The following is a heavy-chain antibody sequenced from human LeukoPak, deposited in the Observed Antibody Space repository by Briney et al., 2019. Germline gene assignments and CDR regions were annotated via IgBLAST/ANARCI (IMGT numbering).Heavy chain of an antibody. CDR1: GFTFGSYG. Sequence: GGSLRLSCAASGFTFGSYGMDWVRQAPGKGLEWVAVIWYDGSNKYYADSVKGRFTISRDNSKNTLYLQMSSLRAEDTAVYYCAKDHDSKGPYYYYYMDVWGKGTTVTVSS. V-gene: IGHV3-33*06. J-gene: IGHJ6*03. D-gene: IGHD4-11*01. CDR2: IWYDGSNK. CDR3: AKDHDSKGPYYYYYMDV.